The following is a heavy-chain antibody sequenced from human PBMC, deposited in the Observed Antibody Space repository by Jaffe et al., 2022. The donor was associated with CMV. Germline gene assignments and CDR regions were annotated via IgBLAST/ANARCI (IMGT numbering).Heavy chain of an antibody. V-gene: IGHV3-21*01. CDR3: ARDKLSVLRYFDWVRDSNWFDP. CDR1: GFTFSSYS. D-gene: IGHD3-9*01. Sequence: EVQLVESGGGLVKPGGSLRLSCAASGFTFSSYSMNWVRQAPGKGLEWVSSISSSSSYIYYADSVKGRFTISRDNAKNSLYLQMNSLRAEDTAVYYCARDKLSVLRYFDWVRDSNWFDPWGQGTLVTVSS. CDR2: ISSSSSYI. J-gene: IGHJ5*02.